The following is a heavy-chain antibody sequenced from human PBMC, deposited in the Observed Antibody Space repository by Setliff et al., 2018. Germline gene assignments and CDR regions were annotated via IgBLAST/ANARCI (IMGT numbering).Heavy chain of an antibody. J-gene: IGHJ4*02. Sequence: PSETLSLTCSVSGGSMNFYYWGWIRQSPGKTLEWTGSMYYSGTTHHNPSLASRLTISVDTSKAQLSLKLTSVTAADTAVYYCARQSPGGSWNDPFHFDYWGQGALVTVSS. V-gene: IGHV4-39*01. CDR3: ARQSPGGSWNDPFHFDY. D-gene: IGHD1-1*01. CDR1: GGSMNFYY. CDR2: MYYSGTT.